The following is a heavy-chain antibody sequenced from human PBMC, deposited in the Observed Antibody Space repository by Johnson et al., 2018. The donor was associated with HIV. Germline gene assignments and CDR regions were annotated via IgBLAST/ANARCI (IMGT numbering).Heavy chain of an antibody. CDR2: ISFDGSNK. J-gene: IGHJ3*02. CDR3: ASQLGATGAFDI. D-gene: IGHD1-26*01. V-gene: IGHV3-30*04. CDR1: GFTFSSYA. Sequence: QVQLVESGGGVVQPGRSLRLSCAASGFTFSSYAMHWVRQAPGKGLEWAAVISFDGSNKYFADSVKGRFTISRDNAKNSLYLQMNSLRAEDTAFYYCASQLGATGAFDIWGQGTMVTVSS.